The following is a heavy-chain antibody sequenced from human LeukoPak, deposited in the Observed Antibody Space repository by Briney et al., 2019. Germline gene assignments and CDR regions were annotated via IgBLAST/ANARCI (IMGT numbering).Heavy chain of an antibody. V-gene: IGHV1-2*06. CDR2: INPKNGDT. Sequence: ASVKVSCKASGYTFTGYYMHWVRQAPGQGLEWMGRINPKNGDTNYAQKFQDRVTMTRDTSMSAAYMEISRLTYDDTAVYYCARVPSYCGPTCSTGYFDNWGRGTLVTVSS. CDR1: GYTFTGYY. CDR3: ARVPSYCGPTCSTGYFDN. D-gene: IGHD2-21*01. J-gene: IGHJ4*02.